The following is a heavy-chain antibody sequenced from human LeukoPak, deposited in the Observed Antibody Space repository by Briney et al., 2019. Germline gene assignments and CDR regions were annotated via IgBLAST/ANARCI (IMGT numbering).Heavy chain of an antibody. D-gene: IGHD6-13*01. CDR3: ARSGSAYSSSWDLWDY. V-gene: IGHV1-18*01. CDR2: ISAYNGNT. J-gene: IGHJ4*02. CDR1: GYTFTSYG. Sequence: ASVKVSCKASGYTFTSYGISWVRQAPGQGLEWMGWISAYNGNTNYAQKLQGRVTMTTDTSTSTAYMELRSLRSDDTAVYYCARSGSAYSSSWDLWDYWGQGTLVTVSS.